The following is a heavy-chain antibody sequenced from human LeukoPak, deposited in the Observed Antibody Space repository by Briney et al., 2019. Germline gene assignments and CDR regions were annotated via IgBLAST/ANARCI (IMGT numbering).Heavy chain of an antibody. CDR2: ISYDGSNK. V-gene: IGHV3-30*18. Sequence: PGGSLRLSCAATGFTFSNYGMHWVRQAPAKGLEWVAVISYDGSNKYYADSVKGRFTISRGNSKNTLYLQMNSLRVEDTAVYYCAKGSMGRCSGNSCYSGYWGQGTLVTVSS. D-gene: IGHD3-10*01. J-gene: IGHJ4*02. CDR3: AKGSMGRCSGNSCYSGY. CDR1: GFTFSNYG.